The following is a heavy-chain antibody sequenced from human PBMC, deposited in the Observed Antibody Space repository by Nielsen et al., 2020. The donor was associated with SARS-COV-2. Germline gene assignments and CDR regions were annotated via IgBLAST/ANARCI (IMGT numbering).Heavy chain of an antibody. D-gene: IGHD6-13*01. CDR2: IRSKTHSYET. Sequence: GGSLRLSCAASGFSFSDSGMHWVRQASGKGLEWVGRIRSKTHSYETVYAASVRDRFTISRDDSKNTAYLQMNSLKTEDTAVYYCTRVNPTSGSWFDALDIWGQGTMVTVSS. J-gene: IGHJ3*02. CDR3: TRVNPTSGSWFDALDI. V-gene: IGHV3-73*01. CDR1: GFSFSDSG.